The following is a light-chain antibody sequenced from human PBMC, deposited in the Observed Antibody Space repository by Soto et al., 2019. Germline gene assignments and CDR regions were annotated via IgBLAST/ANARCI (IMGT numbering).Light chain of an antibody. V-gene: IGLV1-44*01. CDR2: SNN. CDR1: SYNIGSNT. Sequence: QSVLTQPPSAPGTPGQRVTISCSGSSYNIGSNTVNWYQQLPGTAPKLLIYSNNQRPSGVPDRFSGSKSGTSASLAISGLQSEDEADYYCAAWDDSLNGYVFGTGTKVTVL. CDR3: AAWDDSLNGYV. J-gene: IGLJ1*01.